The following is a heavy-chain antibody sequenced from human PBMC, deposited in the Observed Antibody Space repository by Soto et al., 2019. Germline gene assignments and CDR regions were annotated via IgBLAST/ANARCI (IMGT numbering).Heavy chain of an antibody. Sequence: GGSLRLSCAASGFTFSNAWMNWVRQAPGKGLEWVGRIKSKTDGETTDYGAPVKGRFTISRDDSKNTLYLQMNSLKTEDTGMYYCTTDPPFNDFWSGSEYQYGMDVWGQGTTVTVSS. J-gene: IGHJ6*02. CDR2: IKSKTDGETT. CDR1: GFTFSNAW. CDR3: TTDPPFNDFWSGSEYQYGMDV. D-gene: IGHD3-3*01. V-gene: IGHV3-15*07.